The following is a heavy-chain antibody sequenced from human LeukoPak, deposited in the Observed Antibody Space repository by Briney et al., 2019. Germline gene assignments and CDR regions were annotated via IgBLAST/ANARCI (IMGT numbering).Heavy chain of an antibody. CDR3: ARDRKVRGNYYYYMDV. CDR2: INPNSGGT. V-gene: IGHV1-2*02. D-gene: IGHD3-10*01. Sequence: ASVKVSCKASGYTFTGYYMHWMRQAPGQGLEWMGWINPNSGGTSYAQKFQGRVTMTRDTSISTAYMELSRLRSDDTAVYYCARDRKVRGNYYYYMDVWGKGTTVTISS. J-gene: IGHJ6*03. CDR1: GYTFTGYY.